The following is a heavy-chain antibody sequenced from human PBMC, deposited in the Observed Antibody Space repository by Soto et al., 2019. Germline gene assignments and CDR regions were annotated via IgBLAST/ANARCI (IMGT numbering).Heavy chain of an antibody. CDR3: AREGALKPFSS. CDR1: GFTFSNYN. J-gene: IGHJ5*02. Sequence: LRLSCVASGFTFSNYNMHWVRQAPGTGLEWVSHISGTGVYIHYADAVKGRFTISRDNAKSSVYLQMNSLRAEDTAVYYCAREGALKPFSSWGQGALVTVSS. V-gene: IGHV3-21*01. CDR2: ISGTGVYI.